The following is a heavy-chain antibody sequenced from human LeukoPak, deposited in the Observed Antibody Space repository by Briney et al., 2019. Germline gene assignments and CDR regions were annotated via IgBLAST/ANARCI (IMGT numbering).Heavy chain of an antibody. D-gene: IGHD3-10*01. Sequence: GASVKVSCKASGDSFGTYGIIWVRQAPGEGLEWMGGFNPIFGSAQYAQKFQGRVTITMDVSARTVYMELSSLRSEDTTIYYCARDMAWGSGSYDPLYYFDYWGQGTLVTVSS. V-gene: IGHV1-69*05. J-gene: IGHJ4*02. CDR3: ARDMAWGSGSYDPLYYFDY. CDR1: GDSFGTYG. CDR2: FNPIFGSA.